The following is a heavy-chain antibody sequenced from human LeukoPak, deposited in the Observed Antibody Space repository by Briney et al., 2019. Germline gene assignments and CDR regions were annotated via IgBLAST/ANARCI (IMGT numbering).Heavy chain of an antibody. J-gene: IGHJ4*02. CDR3: ARAPGLPDY. Sequence: ASETLSLTCAVYGASFSGYYWTWIRQPPGKGLEWIGEINHSGSTNYNPSLKSRVTISMDTSKIQFSLKLSSVTAADTAVYYCARAPGLPDYWGQGTLASVSS. D-gene: IGHD4-11*01. CDR2: INHSGST. V-gene: IGHV4-34*01. CDR1: GASFSGYY.